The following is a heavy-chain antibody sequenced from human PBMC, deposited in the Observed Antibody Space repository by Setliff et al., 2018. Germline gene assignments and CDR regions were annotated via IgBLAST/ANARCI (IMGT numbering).Heavy chain of an antibody. D-gene: IGHD2-2*01. CDR3: ARSESCGSTHCSPYDY. V-gene: IGHV3-21*01. CDR2: FSSRNDYI. CDR1: GFTFSNYE. J-gene: IGHJ4*02. Sequence: GGSLRLSCAASGFTFSNYEMNWVRQAPGKGLEWVASFSSRNDYIYHADSVKGRFTISRDNAKTSLYLQMDSLRAEDTAVYFCARSESCGSTHCSPYDYWGQGALVTVSS.